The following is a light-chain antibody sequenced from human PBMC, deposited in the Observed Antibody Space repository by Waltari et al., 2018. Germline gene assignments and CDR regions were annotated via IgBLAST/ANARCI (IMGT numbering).Light chain of an antibody. CDR1: SSDIGLPTT. Sequence: QSALTQPASLSGAPGQSITISCTGTSSDIGLPTTVPWYQQPPRQAPRLLLYDVNSRPSGVSNRFSGSKSGNTASLTISGLQADDEAHYYCSAYTSSATLAFGGGTGLTVL. CDR2: DVN. J-gene: IGLJ2*01. V-gene: IGLV2-14*03. CDR3: SAYTSSATLA.